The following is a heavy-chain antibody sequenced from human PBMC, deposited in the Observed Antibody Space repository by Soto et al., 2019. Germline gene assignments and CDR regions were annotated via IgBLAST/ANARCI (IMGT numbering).Heavy chain of an antibody. D-gene: IGHD6-13*01. CDR2: ISYDGSNK. CDR1: GFTFSSYA. CDR3: ARVSADSLKHAWGNIAAAGKSWFDP. V-gene: IGHV3-30-3*01. J-gene: IGHJ5*02. Sequence: GGSLRLSCAASGFTFSSYAMHWVRQAPGKGLEWVAVISYDGSNKYYADSGNGRFTNSRENSKNTLYLQMNSRRAEDTAVYYCARVSADSLKHAWGNIAAAGKSWFDPWGQGTLVTVSS.